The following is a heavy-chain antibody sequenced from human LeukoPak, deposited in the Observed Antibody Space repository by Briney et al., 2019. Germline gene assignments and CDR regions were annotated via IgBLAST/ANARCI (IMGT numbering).Heavy chain of an antibody. CDR3: ARDLNWETY. CDR2: IKGDGSEK. CDR1: GFTFTNWW. V-gene: IGHV3-7*01. J-gene: IGHJ4*02. Sequence: GGSLRLSCAASGFTFTNWWMTWVRQAPGRGLEWVASIKGDGSEKYYVDSVKSRFTISRDNAKSSLYLQVNNLRADDTAVYYCARDLNWETYWGQGTLVTVSS. D-gene: IGHD7-27*01.